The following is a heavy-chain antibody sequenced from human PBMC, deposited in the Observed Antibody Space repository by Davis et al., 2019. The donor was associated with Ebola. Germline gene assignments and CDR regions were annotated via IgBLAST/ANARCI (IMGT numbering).Heavy chain of an antibody. CDR2: LHHRGVRN. CDR3: ATTYISGWGNHFYYYRMAV. V-gene: IGHV3-23*01. D-gene: IGHD6-19*01. CDR1: GFSYRSPA. J-gene: IGHJ6*02. Sequence: GSLDISCDPSGFSYRSPAMSWVRQAQGAGLEWVSGLHHRGVRNYYADAVKGRFTISRDKAKNTLFLEMNSLRAEDSAVYYCATTYISGWGNHFYYYRMAVWGQGTTVTVAS.